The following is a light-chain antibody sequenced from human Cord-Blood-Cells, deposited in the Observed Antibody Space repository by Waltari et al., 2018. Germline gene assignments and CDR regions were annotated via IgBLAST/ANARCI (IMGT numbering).Light chain of an antibody. Sequence: DIQMTQSPASLSASVGDRITITCLASQSISSYLNWYQQKPGKAPKLLISAASSLQSGVPSRFRGSGSGTDFTLTISSLQPEDFATYYCQQSYSTPRTFGQGTKVEIK. V-gene: IGKV1-39*01. CDR2: AAS. CDR3: QQSYSTPRT. J-gene: IGKJ1*01. CDR1: QSISSY.